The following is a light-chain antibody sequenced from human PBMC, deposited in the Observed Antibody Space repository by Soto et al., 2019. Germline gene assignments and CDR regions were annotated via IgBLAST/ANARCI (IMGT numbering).Light chain of an antibody. CDR1: QSISSY. CDR2: AAS. V-gene: IGKV1-39*01. J-gene: IGKJ5*01. Sequence: DIQMTQSPSSLSASVGDRVTVTCRASQSISSYLNWYQQKPGNAPKLLIYAASSLQSGVPSRFSGSGSGTDFTLTISSLQPEDFATYYCQQSYSTPFTLGQGTRLEIK. CDR3: QQSYSTPFT.